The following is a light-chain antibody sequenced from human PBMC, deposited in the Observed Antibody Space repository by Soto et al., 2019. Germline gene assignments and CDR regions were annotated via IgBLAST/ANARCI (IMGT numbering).Light chain of an antibody. CDR2: GAS. Sequence: DIQMTQSPSSLSASVGDRVTITCRASQSISSFLNWYQRNPGKAPKLLIFGASNLQSAVPSRFSGNESGTDFTLTISSLQPEDFATYYCQQNYDTPFTFGPGTKVDIK. CDR3: QQNYDTPFT. CDR1: QSISSF. V-gene: IGKV1-39*01. J-gene: IGKJ3*01.